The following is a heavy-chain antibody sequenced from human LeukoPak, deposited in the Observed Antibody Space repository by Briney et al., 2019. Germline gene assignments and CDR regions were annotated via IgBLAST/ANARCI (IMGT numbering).Heavy chain of an antibody. D-gene: IGHD4-23*01. J-gene: IGHJ5*01. CDR1: GFTFSDYY. V-gene: IGHV3-11*01. CDR3: ARDRGNSDPGDWFDS. Sequence: PGASLRLSCAASGFTFSDYYMSWIRQAPGKGLEWVSYISGSGSTVYYAASVRGRFTISRDNAKNSLFLQMNSLRAEDTAVYYCARDRGNSDPGDWFDSWGQGTLVTVSS. CDR2: ISGSGSTV.